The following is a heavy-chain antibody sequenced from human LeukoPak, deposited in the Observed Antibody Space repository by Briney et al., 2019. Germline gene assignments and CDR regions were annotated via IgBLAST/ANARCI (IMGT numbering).Heavy chain of an antibody. CDR3: ASIPIPGYSSGWSF. V-gene: IGHV3-23*01. D-gene: IGHD6-19*01. Sequence: GGSLRLSCAASGFTFSSYAMSWVRQAPGKGLEWVSAISGSGGSTYYADSVKGRFTISRDNSKNTLYLQMNSLRAEDTAVYYCASIPIPGYSSGWSFWGQGTLVTVSS. CDR2: ISGSGGST. CDR1: GFTFSSYA. J-gene: IGHJ4*02.